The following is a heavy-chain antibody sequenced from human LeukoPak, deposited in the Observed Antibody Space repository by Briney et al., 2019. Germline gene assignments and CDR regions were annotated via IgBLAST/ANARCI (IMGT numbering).Heavy chain of an antibody. CDR1: GGTFSSYA. D-gene: IGHD2-2*01. CDR3: ARDTFRCSSTSCPKGMSRFQH. J-gene: IGHJ1*01. Sequence: ASVKVSCKASGGTFSSYAISWVRQAPGQGLEWMGGIIPIFGTANYAQKFQGRVTITADKSTSTAYMELSSLRSEDTAVYYCARDTFRCSSTSCPKGMSRFQHWGQGTLVTVSS. CDR2: IIPIFGTA. V-gene: IGHV1-69*06.